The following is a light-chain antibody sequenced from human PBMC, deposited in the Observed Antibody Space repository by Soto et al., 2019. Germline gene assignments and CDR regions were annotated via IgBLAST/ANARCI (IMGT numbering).Light chain of an antibody. V-gene: IGKV3-20*01. CDR3: QQYDTSPYS. CDR1: ETVRDY. CDR2: GAS. J-gene: IGKJ2*01. Sequence: EVVLTQSPDTLSLSPGEGVTLSCRASETVRDYVAWHQQQPGQAPRLLVFGASTRASGVPDRFSGSGSGTYFTLTINRLEXXXXXVYYCQQYDTSPYSFGQGTKLEIK.